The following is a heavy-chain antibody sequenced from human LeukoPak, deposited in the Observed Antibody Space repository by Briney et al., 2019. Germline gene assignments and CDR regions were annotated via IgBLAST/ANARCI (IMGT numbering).Heavy chain of an antibody. D-gene: IGHD2/OR15-2a*01. CDR2: IKQDGSEK. V-gene: IGHV3-7*01. J-gene: IGHJ6*02. Sequence: PGGSLRLSCVASGFTFSSYWMSWVRQAPGKGLEWIANIKQDGSEKYYVDSVKGRFTISRDNAKNSLYLQVNSLRAEVTAVYYCARSLLQYYYYGMDVWGQGTTVIVSS. CDR3: ARSLLQYYYYGMDV. CDR1: GFTFSSYW.